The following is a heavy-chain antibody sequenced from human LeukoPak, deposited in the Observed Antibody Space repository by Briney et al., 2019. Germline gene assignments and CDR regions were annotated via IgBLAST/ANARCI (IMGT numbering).Heavy chain of an antibody. D-gene: IGHD6-6*01. V-gene: IGHV4-34*01. Sequence: SETLSLTCAVHDGPFSGYYWSWIRQPPGKGLEWIGEISQRGSPNYNPSLKSRVTISINTSKKQFSVELSSVTAADTAVYYCASFIEYTSSDAFDIWGQGTMVTVSS. CDR3: ASFIEYTSSDAFDI. J-gene: IGHJ3*02. CDR1: DGPFSGYY. CDR2: ISQRGSP.